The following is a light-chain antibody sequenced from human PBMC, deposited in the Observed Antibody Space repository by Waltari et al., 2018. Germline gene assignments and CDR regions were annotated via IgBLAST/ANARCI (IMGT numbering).Light chain of an antibody. CDR1: QCITNH. J-gene: IGKJ4*01. V-gene: IGKV1-17*03. CDR3: LQYFDYPVA. CDR2: GAS. Sequence: GDRFTITCRASQCITNHLAWFQQKPGKAPKRLMYGASSLQSGVPSRFSGSGSGTEFTLTISSLQPEDFATYYCLQYFDYPVAFGGGTKVEI.